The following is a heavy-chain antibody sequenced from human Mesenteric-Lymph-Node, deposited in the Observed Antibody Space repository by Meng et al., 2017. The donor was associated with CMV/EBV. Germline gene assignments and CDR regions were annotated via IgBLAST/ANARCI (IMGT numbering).Heavy chain of an antibody. CDR2: IYYSGST. J-gene: IGHJ4*02. Sequence: GSLRLSCTVSGGSISSYYWSWIRQPPGKGLEWIGYIYYSGSTNYNPSLKSRVTISADTSKNQFSLSLTSVTAADTAVYYCARANFPSYFDYWGQGMLVTVSS. V-gene: IGHV4-59*01. CDR3: ARANFPSYFDY. CDR1: GGSISSYY.